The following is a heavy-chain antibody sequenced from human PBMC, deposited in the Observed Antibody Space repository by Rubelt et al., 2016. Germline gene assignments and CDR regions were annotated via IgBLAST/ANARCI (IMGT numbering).Heavy chain of an antibody. D-gene: IGHD3-3*01. CDR3: AGDYGQSGLRD. CDR2: IWYDGSNK. V-gene: IGHV3-33*08. CDR1: GFIFSSYA. Sequence: VQLVESGGGLVQPGGSLRLSCAASGFIFSSYAMSWVRQAPGKGLEWVAVIWYDGSNKYYADSVKGRFTISRDNSKNTLYLQMNSLKAEDTAMYYCAGDYGQSGLRDWGQGTLVTVSS. J-gene: IGHJ4*02.